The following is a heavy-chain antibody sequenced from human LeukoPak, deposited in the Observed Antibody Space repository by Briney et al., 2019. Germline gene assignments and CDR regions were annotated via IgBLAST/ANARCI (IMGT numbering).Heavy chain of an antibody. CDR1: GGSVSGDPYY. J-gene: IGHJ3*02. D-gene: IGHD2-15*01. Sequence: SETLSLTCTVSGGSVSGDPYYWSWIRQPPGKGPEWIGHISYSGSINSNPSLKSRVTASIDTSKNQFSLKLSSVTAADTAVYYCARYCTGANCYSNRGAFGIWGRGTMVTVSS. CDR3: ARYCTGANCYSNRGAFGI. CDR2: ISYSGSI. V-gene: IGHV4-61*01.